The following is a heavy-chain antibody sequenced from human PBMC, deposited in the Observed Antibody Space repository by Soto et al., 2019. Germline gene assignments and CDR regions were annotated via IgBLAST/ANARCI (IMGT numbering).Heavy chain of an antibody. V-gene: IGHV3-23*01. CDR1: GFTFISYA. Sequence: PGWSLRLSCASSGFTFISYAMSWVRQAPGKGLEWVSAISGSGGSTYYADSVKGRLTISRDNSKNTLYLQMNSLRAEDTAVYYCAKDVHVAPIVVVPAATDYWGQGTLVTVSS. D-gene: IGHD2-2*01. CDR2: ISGSGGST. J-gene: IGHJ4*02. CDR3: AKDVHVAPIVVVPAATDY.